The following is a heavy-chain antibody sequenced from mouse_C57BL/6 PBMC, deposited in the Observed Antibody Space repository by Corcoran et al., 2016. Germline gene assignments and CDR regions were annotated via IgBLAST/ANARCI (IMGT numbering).Heavy chain of an antibody. CDR3: AREGDYGSSLYYAMDY. V-gene: IGHV1-26*01. Sequence: EVQLQQSGPELVKPGASVKISCKASGYTFTDYYMNWVKQSHGKSLEWIGDINPNNGGTSYNQKFKGKATLTVDKSSSTAYMELRSLTSEDSAVYYCAREGDYGSSLYYAMDYWGQGTSVTVSS. D-gene: IGHD1-1*01. CDR1: GYTFTDYY. J-gene: IGHJ4*01. CDR2: INPNNGGT.